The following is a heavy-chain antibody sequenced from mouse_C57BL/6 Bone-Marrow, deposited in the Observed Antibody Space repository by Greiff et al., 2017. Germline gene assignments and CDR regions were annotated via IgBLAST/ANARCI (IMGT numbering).Heavy chain of an antibody. V-gene: IGHV5-4*03. J-gene: IGHJ4*01. CDR3: ARAISNYKGDAMGY. CDR1: GFTFSSYA. D-gene: IGHD2-5*01. CDR2: ISDGGSYT. Sequence: EVKVEESGGGLVKPGGSLKLSCAASGFTFSSYAMSWVRQTPEKRLEWVATISDGGSYTYYPDNVKGRFTISRDNAKNNLYLQMSHLKSEDTAMYYCARAISNYKGDAMGYWGQGTSVTVSS.